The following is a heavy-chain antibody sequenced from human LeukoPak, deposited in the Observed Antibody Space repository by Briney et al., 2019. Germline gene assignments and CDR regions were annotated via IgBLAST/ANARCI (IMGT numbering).Heavy chain of an antibody. D-gene: IGHD3-3*01. Sequence: ASVSVSCKASGYTFIGHYLHWVRHAPGQGLEWMGCVNPNSGGTNYAHKFLGRGTMTRDTSISTPYMELRRLRSDDTAMYYCPRDVTIFGLLFTPLFDSWGEGTLVTVSS. CDR1: GYTFIGHY. V-gene: IGHV1-2*02. J-gene: IGHJ4*02. CDR3: PRDVTIFGLLFTPLFDS. CDR2: VNPNSGGT.